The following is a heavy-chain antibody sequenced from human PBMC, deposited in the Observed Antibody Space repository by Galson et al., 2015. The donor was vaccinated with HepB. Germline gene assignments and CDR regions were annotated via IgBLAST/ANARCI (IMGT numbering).Heavy chain of an antibody. J-gene: IGHJ4*02. D-gene: IGHD1-26*01. V-gene: IGHV3-30*04. CDR3: ARGRGTGSFLIDF. CDR2: ISYDGSWQ. CDR1: GFIFSNYA. Sequence: SLRLSCAGSGFIFSNYAMHWVRQAPGKGLEWVAVISYDGSWQYQADSVKGRITVSRDNSKNTLYLQMNSLTTDDTAVFYCARGRGTGSFLIDFWGQGTLVTVSS.